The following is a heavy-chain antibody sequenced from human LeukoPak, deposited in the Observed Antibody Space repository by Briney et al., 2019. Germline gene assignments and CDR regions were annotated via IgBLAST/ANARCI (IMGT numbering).Heavy chain of an antibody. J-gene: IGHJ4*02. V-gene: IGHV3-30*03. CDR2: ISFDGTNK. Sequence: GGSLRLSCAASGFAFSNYGMHWVRQAPGQGLEWVAVISFDGTNKYYADSLKGRFTISRDNSKNTVYLQMNSLRPEDTAVYYCARDGGRATIVRGIIIMSVGDFWGQGALVTVST. D-gene: IGHD3-10*01. CDR1: GFAFSNYG. CDR3: ARDGGRATIVRGIIIMSVGDF.